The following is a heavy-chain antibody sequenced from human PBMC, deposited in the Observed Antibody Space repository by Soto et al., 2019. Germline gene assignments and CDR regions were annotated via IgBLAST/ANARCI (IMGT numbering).Heavy chain of an antibody. V-gene: IGHV1-18*01. CDR1: GYTFTSYG. CDR2: ISAYNGNT. D-gene: IGHD1-7*01. J-gene: IGHJ5*02. Sequence: ASVKVSCKASGYTFTSYGISWVRQAPGQGLEWMGWISAYNGNTNYAQKLQGRVTITRDTSASTAYMELSSLRSEDTAVYYCARDRRGVWFSAGTTGNWFDPWGQGTLVTVSS. CDR3: ARDRRGVWFSAGTTGNWFDP.